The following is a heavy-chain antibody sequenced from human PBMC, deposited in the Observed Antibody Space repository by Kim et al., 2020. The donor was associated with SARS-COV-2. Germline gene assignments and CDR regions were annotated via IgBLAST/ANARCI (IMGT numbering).Heavy chain of an antibody. CDR3: AKLLDDSSGYSDAFDI. CDR2: ISWNSGSI. D-gene: IGHD3-22*01. J-gene: IGHJ3*02. Sequence: GGSLRLSCAASGFTFDDYAMHWVRQAPGKGLEWVSGISWNSGSIGYADSVKGRFTISRDNAKNSLYLQMNSLRAEDTALYYCAKLLDDSSGYSDAFDIWGQGTMVTVSS. CDR1: GFTFDDYA. V-gene: IGHV3-9*01.